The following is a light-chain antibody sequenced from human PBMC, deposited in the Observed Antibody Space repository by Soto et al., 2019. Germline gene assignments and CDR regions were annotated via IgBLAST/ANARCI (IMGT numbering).Light chain of an antibody. CDR1: SSDVGGYNY. V-gene: IGLV2-14*01. Sequence: LTQPASVSGSPGQSSTISCTGTSSDVGGYNYVSWYQQHPGKAPKLMIYEVSNRPSGVSYRFSGSKSGNTASLTISGLRAEDEADYYCSSYTSSSTLNYVFGTGTKVTV. CDR2: EVS. CDR3: SSYTSSSTLNYV. J-gene: IGLJ1*01.